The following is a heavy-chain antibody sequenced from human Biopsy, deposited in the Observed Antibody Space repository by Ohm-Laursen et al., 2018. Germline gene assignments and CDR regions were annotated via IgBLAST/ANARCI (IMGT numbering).Heavy chain of an antibody. CDR1: GYTFTSYD. Sequence: ASEKVSCKASGYTFTSYDITWVRQASGQGPEWIGWLNPVSGNSNFGQKFRGRVTVTSDTSISTAYMELSGLTSDDTATYYCGRAVRNQLLTDPWGQGTLVTVTS. J-gene: IGHJ5*02. CDR3: GRAVRNQLLTDP. CDR2: LNPVSGNS. D-gene: IGHD1-7*01. V-gene: IGHV1-8*01.